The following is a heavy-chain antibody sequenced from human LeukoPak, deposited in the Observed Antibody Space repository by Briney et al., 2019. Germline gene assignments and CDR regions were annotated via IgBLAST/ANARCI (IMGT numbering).Heavy chain of an antibody. CDR2: ISGSGGST. CDR3: AKGAGRYCSSTSCSWPHDY. CDR1: GFTFSSYA. D-gene: IGHD2-2*01. V-gene: IGHV3-23*01. J-gene: IGHJ4*02. Sequence: GGSLRLSCAASGFTFSSYAMSWVRQAPGKGLEWVSAISGSGGSTYYADSVKGRFTISRDNSKNTLYLQMNSLRAEDTAVYYCAKGAGRYCSSTSCSWPHDYWGQGTLVTASS.